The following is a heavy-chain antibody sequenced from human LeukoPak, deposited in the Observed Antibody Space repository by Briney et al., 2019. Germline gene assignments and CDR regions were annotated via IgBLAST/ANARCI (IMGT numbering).Heavy chain of an antibody. CDR2: IYYSGST. CDR1: GGSISSYY. D-gene: IGHD3-16*01. Sequence: SETLSLTCTVSGGSISSYYWSWIRQPPGKGLEWIGYIYYSGSTNYNPSLKSRVTISVDTSKNQFSLKLSSLTAADTAVYYCARDYEGDYFDYWGQGTLVTVSS. V-gene: IGHV4-59*01. CDR3: ARDYEGDYFDY. J-gene: IGHJ4*02.